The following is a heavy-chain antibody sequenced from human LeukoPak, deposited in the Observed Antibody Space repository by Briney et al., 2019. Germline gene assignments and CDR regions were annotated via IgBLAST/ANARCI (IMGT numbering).Heavy chain of an antibody. CDR2: IKQDGSEK. J-gene: IGHJ3*02. CDR1: GFTFSSYW. V-gene: IGHV3-7*03. D-gene: IGHD5-18*01. CDR3: ARDQDAYSYGYNDAFDI. Sequence: GGSLRLSCAASGFTFSSYWMSWVRQAPGKGLEWVANIKQDGSEKYYVDSVKGRFTISRDNAKNSLYLQMNSLRAEDTALYYCARDQDAYSYGYNDAFDIWGQGTMVTVSS.